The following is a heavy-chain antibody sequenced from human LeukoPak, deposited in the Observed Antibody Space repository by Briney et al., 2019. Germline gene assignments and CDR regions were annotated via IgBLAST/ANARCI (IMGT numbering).Heavy chain of an antibody. Sequence: ASVKVSCKASGGTFSSYAISWVRQAPGQGLEWMGRSSLNNINKNYIEKLQGRVTITTDTSTSTAHMELRSLRPDDTAVYYCARDQSPLNGGYSEGEVFDCWGQGTLVTVSS. CDR3: ARDQSPLNGGYSEGEVFDC. J-gene: IGHJ4*02. CDR2: SSLNNINK. V-gene: IGHV1-18*01. D-gene: IGHD5-12*01. CDR1: GGTFSSYA.